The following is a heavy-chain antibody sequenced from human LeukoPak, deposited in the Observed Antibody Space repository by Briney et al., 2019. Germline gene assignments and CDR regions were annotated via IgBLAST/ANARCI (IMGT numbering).Heavy chain of an antibody. CDR3: ATWWGSDGMDV. CDR2: FDPEDGET. J-gene: IGHJ6*02. V-gene: IGHV1-24*01. D-gene: IGHD2-15*01. Sequence: EASVKVSCKVSGYTLTELSMHWVRQAPGKGLEWMGGFDPEDGETIYAQRFQGRVTMTEDTSTDTAYMELSSLRSEDTAVYYCATWWGSDGMDVWGQGTTVTVSS. CDR1: GYTLTELS.